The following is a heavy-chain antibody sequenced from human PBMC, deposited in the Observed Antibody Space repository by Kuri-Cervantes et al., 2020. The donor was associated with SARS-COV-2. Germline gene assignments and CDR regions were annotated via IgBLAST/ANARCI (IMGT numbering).Heavy chain of an antibody. CDR1: GGSISSGSYY. V-gene: IGHV4-61*02. CDR2: IYTSGST. J-gene: IGHJ5*02. CDR3: AGEGGNLEP. D-gene: IGHD3-3*01. Sequence: LRLSCTVSGGSISSGSYYWSWIRQPAGKGLEWIGRIYTSGSTNYNPSLKSRVTISVDTSKNQFSLKLSSVTAADTAVYYCAGEGGNLEPWGQGTLVTVSS.